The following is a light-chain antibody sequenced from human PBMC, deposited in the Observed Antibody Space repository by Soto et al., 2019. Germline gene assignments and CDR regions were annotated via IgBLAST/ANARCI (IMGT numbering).Light chain of an antibody. J-gene: IGKJ4*01. CDR2: DAS. Sequence: DIRTTQSPSPLSASVGDRVTTTCRASQTIKTYLNWYQHKLGEAPKLLIYDASNLQGGVPSRFSGSGSGTDFTLTISSLQPEDFATYYCQQSYSTPLTFRGGTKVEIK. CDR3: QQSYSTPLT. V-gene: IGKV1-39*01. CDR1: QTIKTY.